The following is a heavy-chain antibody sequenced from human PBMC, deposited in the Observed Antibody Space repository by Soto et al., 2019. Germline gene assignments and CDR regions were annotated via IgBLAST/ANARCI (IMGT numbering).Heavy chain of an antibody. Sequence: PSETLSLTCTVSGGSLSNYFWSWIRQPPGKGLEWIGYIYSSGTTDYNPSLKSRVTISIDTSKNQISLKLNSVTAADTAVYYCATGHPNSGLLFDHWGQGTLVTVSS. CDR2: IYSSGTT. D-gene: IGHD1-26*01. CDR3: ATGHPNSGLLFDH. V-gene: IGHV4-59*01. J-gene: IGHJ4*02. CDR1: GGSLSNYF.